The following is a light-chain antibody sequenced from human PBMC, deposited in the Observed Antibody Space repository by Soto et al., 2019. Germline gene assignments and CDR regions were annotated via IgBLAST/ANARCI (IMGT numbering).Light chain of an antibody. V-gene: IGKV3-20*01. CDR3: QQYGSSSWT. J-gene: IGKJ1*01. CDR1: QSVSSSY. CDR2: GAS. Sequence: EFVLTQSPGTLSLSPGERATLSCSASQSVSSSYLAWYQQRPGQAPRLLIYGASSRATGIPDRFSGSGSGTEFTLTISRLEPEDFAVYYCQQYGSSSWTFGQGTKVDIK.